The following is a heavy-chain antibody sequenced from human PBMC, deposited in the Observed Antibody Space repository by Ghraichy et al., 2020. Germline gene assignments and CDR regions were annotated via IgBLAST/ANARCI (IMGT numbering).Heavy chain of an antibody. J-gene: IGHJ4*02. D-gene: IGHD6-19*01. V-gene: IGHV3-21*01. CDR3: ARDLTPGISVSGWDY. Sequence: ETLSLTCAASGFIFSDYTMNWVRRAPGKGLEWVSSVSSGSSYIYYVDSVKGRFTISRDNARNSVYLQMNSLRAEDTAVYYCARDLTPGISVSGWDYWGQGTLVTVSS. CDR2: VSSGSSYI. CDR1: GFIFSDYT.